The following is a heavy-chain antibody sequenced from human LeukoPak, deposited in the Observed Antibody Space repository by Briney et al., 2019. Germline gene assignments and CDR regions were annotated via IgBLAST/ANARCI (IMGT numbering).Heavy chain of an antibody. D-gene: IGHD4-23*01. CDR1: GYSASSNSAA. CDR2: TCYRSKWYN. Sequence: SQTLSLTLAFSGYSASSNSAAWNWIRQSPSRGLEWLGRTCYRSKWYNDYAVSVKSRITINPDTSKNQFSLPLNSVTPEDTAVYYCARDHLYGGNSDGFDYWGQGTLVTVSS. V-gene: IGHV6-1*01. J-gene: IGHJ4*02. CDR3: ARDHLYGGNSDGFDY.